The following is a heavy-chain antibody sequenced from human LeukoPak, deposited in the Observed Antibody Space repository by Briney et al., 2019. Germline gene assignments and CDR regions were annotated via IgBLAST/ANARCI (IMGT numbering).Heavy chain of an antibody. V-gene: IGHV3-48*03. CDR3: ARVVTTVTPPYYYYYGMDV. CDR1: GFIFSSYE. J-gene: IGHJ6*02. D-gene: IGHD4-17*01. Sequence: GGSLRLSCAASGFIFSSYEMNWVRQAPGKGLEWDSYISSSGSTIYYADSVKGRFTISRDNAKNSLYLQMNSLRAEDTAVYYCARVVTTVTPPYYYYYGMDVWGQGTTVTVSS. CDR2: ISSSGSTI.